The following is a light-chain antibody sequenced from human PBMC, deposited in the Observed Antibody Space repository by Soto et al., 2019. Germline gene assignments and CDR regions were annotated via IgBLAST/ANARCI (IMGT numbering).Light chain of an antibody. CDR1: SSDVGGYNY. CDR3: SSYTSSSTNV. V-gene: IGLV2-14*01. CDR2: EVS. J-gene: IGLJ1*01. Sequence: QSALTQPASVPGSPGQSITISCTGTSSDVGGYNYVSWCQQHPGKAPKLMIYEVSNRPSGVSNRFSGSKSGNTASLTISGLQAEDEADYYCSSYTSSSTNVFGTGTKVTVL.